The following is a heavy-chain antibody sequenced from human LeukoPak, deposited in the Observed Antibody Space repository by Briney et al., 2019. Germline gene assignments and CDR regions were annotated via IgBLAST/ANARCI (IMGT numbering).Heavy chain of an antibody. V-gene: IGHV1-46*01. CDR1: GYTFTSCY. CDR2: INPSGGST. D-gene: IGHD3-10*01. CDR3: AREESGDCFDY. J-gene: IGHJ4*02. Sequence: ASVKVSCKASGYTFTSCYMHWVRQAPGQGLEWMGIINPSGGSTSYAQKFQGRVTMTRDTSTSTVYMELSSLRSEDTAVYYCAREESGDCFDYWGQGTLVTVSS.